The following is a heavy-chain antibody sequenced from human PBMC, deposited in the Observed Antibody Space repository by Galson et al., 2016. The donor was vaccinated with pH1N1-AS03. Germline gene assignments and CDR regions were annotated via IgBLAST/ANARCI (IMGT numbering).Heavy chain of an antibody. J-gene: IGHJ6*02. V-gene: IGHV1-18*01. Sequence: SVKVSCKASGYTFTNYGVSWVRQAPGLGLEWMGGISSFNGYTTYAQKLQDRVTMTRDTSTSTAYMELRSLRSDDTAVYFCARDAAYYYGMDVWGQGTTVIVS. CDR1: GYTFTNYG. CDR3: ARDAAYYYGMDV. CDR2: ISSFNGYT. D-gene: IGHD6-25*01.